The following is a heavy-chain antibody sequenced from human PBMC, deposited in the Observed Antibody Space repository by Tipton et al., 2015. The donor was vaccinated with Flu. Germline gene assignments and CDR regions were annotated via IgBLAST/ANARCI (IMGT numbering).Heavy chain of an antibody. J-gene: IGHJ6*02. V-gene: IGHV4-61*02. CDR3: ARDDGDYGLGSYHYYYGMDV. D-gene: IGHD3-10*01. CDR2: VYTSGST. CDR1: GVSISSGTYY. Sequence: LRLSCTVSGVSISSGTYYWSWIRQPAGKGLEWIGRVYTSGSTNYNPSLRSRVTISVDTSKNQSSLKLSSVTAADTAVYYCARDDGDYGLGSYHYYYGMDVWGQGTTVTVSS.